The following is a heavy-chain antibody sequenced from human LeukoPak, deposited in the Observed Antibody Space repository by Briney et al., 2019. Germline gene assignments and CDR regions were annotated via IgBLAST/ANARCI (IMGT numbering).Heavy chain of an antibody. CDR3: VRVHPNTGPYYYYYMDV. J-gene: IGHJ6*03. Sequence: ASVKVSCKASGYTFTGYYMHWVRQAPGQGLEWMGWINPNSGGTNYAQKFQGRVTMTRDTSISTAYMELSRLRSDDTAVYYCVRVHPNTGPYYYYYMDVWGKGTTVTVSS. V-gene: IGHV1-2*02. CDR1: GYTFTGYY. CDR2: INPNSGGT. D-gene: IGHD1-14*01.